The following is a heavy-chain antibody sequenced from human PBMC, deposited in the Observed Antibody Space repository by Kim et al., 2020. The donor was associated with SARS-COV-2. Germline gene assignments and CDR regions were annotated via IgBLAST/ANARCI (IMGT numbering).Heavy chain of an antibody. CDR2: INTHNDNI. J-gene: IGHJ3*02. CDR3: ARVPYRSGAGDI. Sequence: ASVKVSCKASGYSFTTSGIAWVRQAPGQGLEWLGWINTHNDNINYVQNLQDRFTMTVDASTAYMELRNLRSDDTAVYYCARVPYRSGAGDIWGQGTLVTVSS. CDR1: GYSFTTSG. D-gene: IGHD2-15*01. V-gene: IGHV1-18*04.